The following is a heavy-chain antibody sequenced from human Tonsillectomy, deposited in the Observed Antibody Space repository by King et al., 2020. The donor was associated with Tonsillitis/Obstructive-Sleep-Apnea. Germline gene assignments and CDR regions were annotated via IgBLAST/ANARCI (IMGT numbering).Heavy chain of an antibody. J-gene: IGHJ2*01. V-gene: IGHV4-34*01. CDR1: GGSFSGYY. CDR2: INHSGST. D-gene: IGHD3-3*02. CDR3: ARVSDWYSDL. Sequence: VQLQQWGAGLLKPSETLSLTCAVYGGSFSGYYWSWIRQPPGKGLEWIGEINHSGSTNYNPSLKSRVTISVDTSKNQFSLKLSSVTAADTAVYYCARVSDWYSDLWGRGTLVTVSS.